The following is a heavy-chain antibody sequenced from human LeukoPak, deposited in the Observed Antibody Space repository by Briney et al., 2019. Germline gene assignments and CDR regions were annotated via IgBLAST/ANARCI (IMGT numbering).Heavy chain of an antibody. CDR2: ISGSGGST. CDR1: GFTFSSYA. Sequence: GGSLRLSCAASGFTFSSYAMSGVRQAPGKGLEGVSAISGSGGSTYYADSVKGRFTISRENSKKTLYLQMNSLRAEDTAVYYCAKETDYYDSSGYIDYWGQGTLVTVSS. CDR3: AKETDYYDSSGYIDY. J-gene: IGHJ4*02. D-gene: IGHD3-22*01. V-gene: IGHV3-23*01.